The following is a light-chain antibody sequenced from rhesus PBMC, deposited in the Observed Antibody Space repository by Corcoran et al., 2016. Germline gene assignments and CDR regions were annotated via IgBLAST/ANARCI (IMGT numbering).Light chain of an antibody. V-gene: IGKV1-74*01. CDR1: ENVNNY. Sequence: DIQMIQSPSSLSASVGDRVTITCRASENVNNYLNWYQQKPGKAPKHLFYKASTLQSGVPSRFSGSGSGKDSTFTINSLQPEDIATYYCQHGYGTPLTFGGGTKVELK. CDR3: QHGYGTPLT. J-gene: IGKJ4*01. CDR2: KAS.